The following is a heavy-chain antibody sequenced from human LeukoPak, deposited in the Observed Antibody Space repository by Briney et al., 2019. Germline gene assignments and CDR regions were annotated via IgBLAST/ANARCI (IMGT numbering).Heavy chain of an antibody. J-gene: IGHJ1*01. V-gene: IGHV4-39*01. D-gene: IGHD2-21*01. Sequence: SETLSLTCTVSGGSISSSSYYWGWIRQPPGKGLEWIGSIYYSGSTYYNPSLKSRVTISVDTSKNQFSLKLSSVTAADTAVYCCAKVVVKAEYFQHWGQGTLVTVSS. CDR2: IYYSGST. CDR1: GGSISSSSYY. CDR3: AKVVVKAEYFQH.